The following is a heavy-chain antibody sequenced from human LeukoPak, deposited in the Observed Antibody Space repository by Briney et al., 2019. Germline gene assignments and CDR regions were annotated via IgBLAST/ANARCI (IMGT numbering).Heavy chain of an antibody. CDR1: GFTFSSYE. CDR2: ISSSGSTI. J-gene: IGHJ6*04. D-gene: IGHD3-3*01. V-gene: IGHV3-48*03. CDR3: ARENNFWSEGV. Sequence: GGSLRLSCAASGFTFSSYEMNWVRQAPGKGLEWVSYISSSGSTIYYADSVKGRFTISRDNAKNSLYLQMNSLRAEGTAVYYCARENNFWSEGVCGKRTTVTVSS.